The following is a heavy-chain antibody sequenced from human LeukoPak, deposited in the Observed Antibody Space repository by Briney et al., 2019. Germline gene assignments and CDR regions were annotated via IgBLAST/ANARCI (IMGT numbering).Heavy chain of an antibody. V-gene: IGHV1-3*01. CDR2: INAGNGNT. J-gene: IGHJ2*01. Sequence: ASVKVSCKASGYTFTSYAMHWVRQAPGQRLEWMGWINAGNGNTKYSQKFQGRVTITRDTSASTAYMELSSLRSEDTAVYYRARLGTYYYGSGSYKPTINWYFDLWGRGTLVTVSS. D-gene: IGHD3-10*01. CDR3: ARLGTYYYGSGSYKPTINWYFDL. CDR1: GYTFTSYA.